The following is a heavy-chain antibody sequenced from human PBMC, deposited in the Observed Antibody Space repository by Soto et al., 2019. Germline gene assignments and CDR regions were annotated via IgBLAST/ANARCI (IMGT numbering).Heavy chain of an antibody. V-gene: IGHV4-34*01. CDR2: INHSGST. Sequence: QVQLQQWGAGLLKPSETLSLTCAVYGGSFSGYYWTWIRQPPGTGLEWIGEINHSGSTNYNPSLKSRVTRSVDTSKIPFSLYLTSVTAADTAVYYCARDKITGRFDYWGQGTLVTVSS. CDR1: GGSFSGYY. CDR3: ARDKITGRFDY. D-gene: IGHD2-8*02. J-gene: IGHJ4*02.